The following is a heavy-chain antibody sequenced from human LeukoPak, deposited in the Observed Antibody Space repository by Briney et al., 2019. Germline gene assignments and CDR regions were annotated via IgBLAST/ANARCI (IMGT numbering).Heavy chain of an antibody. D-gene: IGHD2-2*01. CDR3: AREGMSDIVVVPAAMGFDY. Sequence: SETLSLTCTVSGGSISSYYWSWIRQPAGKGLEWIGRIYTSGSTNYNPSLKSRVTMSVDTSKNQFSLKLSSVTAADTAVYYCAREGMSDIVVVPAAMGFDYWGQGTLVTVSS. CDR2: IYTSGST. J-gene: IGHJ4*02. V-gene: IGHV4-4*07. CDR1: GGSISSYY.